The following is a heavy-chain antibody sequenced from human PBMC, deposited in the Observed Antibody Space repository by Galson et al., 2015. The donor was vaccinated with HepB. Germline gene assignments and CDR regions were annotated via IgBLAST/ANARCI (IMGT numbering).Heavy chain of an antibody. D-gene: IGHD2-2*01. V-gene: IGHV1-69*06. CDR3: AREDIVVVPAAHDYYYYGMDV. CDR2: IIPIFGTA. Sequence: SVKVSCKASGGTFSSYAISWVRQAPGQGLEWMGGIIPIFGTANYAQKFQGRVTITADKSTSTAYMELSSLRSEDTAVYYCAREDIVVVPAAHDYYYYGMDVWGQGTTVTVSS. J-gene: IGHJ6*02. CDR1: GGTFSSYA.